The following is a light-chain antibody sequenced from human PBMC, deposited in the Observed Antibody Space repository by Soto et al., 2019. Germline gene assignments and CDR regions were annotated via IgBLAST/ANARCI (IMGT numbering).Light chain of an antibody. Sequence: EVGMTQSPATLSVSPGERATLSCRASQTISSSSLAWYQQKGGQAPRLLIYGASSRATGIPDRFSGSGSGTDFTLTISRLEPDDFAVYYCQQYGSSSTFCQGTRLEIK. CDR3: QQYGSSST. CDR2: GAS. CDR1: QTISSSS. J-gene: IGKJ5*01. V-gene: IGKV3-20*01.